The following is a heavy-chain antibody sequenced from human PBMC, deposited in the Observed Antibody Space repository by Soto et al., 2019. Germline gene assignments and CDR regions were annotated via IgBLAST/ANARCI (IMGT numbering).Heavy chain of an antibody. Sequence: QVQLVESGGGVVQPGRSLRLSCAASGFTFSNYDMHWVRQAPGKGLEWVAVVSYDGSNKYYADSVKDRFTISRDNSKNTLYLQMNSLRAEDTAVYFCAKDAPYSSSSYFDYWGQGTLVTVSS. CDR1: GFTFSNYD. J-gene: IGHJ4*02. D-gene: IGHD6-6*01. CDR3: AKDAPYSSSSYFDY. V-gene: IGHV3-30*18. CDR2: VSYDGSNK.